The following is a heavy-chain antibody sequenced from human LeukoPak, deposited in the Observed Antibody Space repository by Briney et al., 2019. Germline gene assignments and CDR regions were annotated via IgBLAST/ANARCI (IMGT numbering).Heavy chain of an antibody. V-gene: IGHV1-69*02. D-gene: IGHD2-2*01. CDR3: ARLPDIVVVPAALGS. J-gene: IGHJ4*02. Sequence: RSSVKVSCKAYGGTFTSYTISWVRQAPGQGLELMGRIIPILGIANYAQKFQGRVTITADKSTSTAYMELSSLRSEDTAVYYCARLPDIVVVPAALGSWGQGTLVTVSS. CDR2: IIPILGIA. CDR1: GGTFTSYT.